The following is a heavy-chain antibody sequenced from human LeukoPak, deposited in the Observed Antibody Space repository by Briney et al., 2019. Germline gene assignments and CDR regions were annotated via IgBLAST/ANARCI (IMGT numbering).Heavy chain of an antibody. Sequence: GASVKVSCKASGGTFSSYAISWVRQAPGQGLEWMGIINPSGGSTSYAQKFQGRVTMTRDTSTSTVYMELSSLRSEDTAVYYCARSVRGYSSSLDYWGQGTLVAVSS. CDR2: INPSGGST. CDR1: GGTFSSYA. CDR3: ARSVRGYSSSLDY. V-gene: IGHV1-46*01. D-gene: IGHD5-18*01. J-gene: IGHJ4*02.